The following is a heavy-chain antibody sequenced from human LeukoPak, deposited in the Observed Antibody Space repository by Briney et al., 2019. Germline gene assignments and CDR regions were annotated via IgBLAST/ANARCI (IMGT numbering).Heavy chain of an antibody. Sequence: ASVKVSCKASGGTFSSYAISWVRQAPGQGLEWMGGIIPIFGTANYAQKFQGRVTITADESTSTAYMELNSLRAEDTAVYYCARVGPWVNPDYYYYYMDVWGKGTTVTVSS. CDR3: ARVGPWVNPDYYYYYMDV. V-gene: IGHV1-69*13. D-gene: IGHD1-14*01. CDR1: GGTFSSYA. J-gene: IGHJ6*03. CDR2: IIPIFGTA.